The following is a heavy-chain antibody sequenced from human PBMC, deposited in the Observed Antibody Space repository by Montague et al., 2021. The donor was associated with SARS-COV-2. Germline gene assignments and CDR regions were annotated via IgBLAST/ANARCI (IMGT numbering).Heavy chain of an antibody. CDR1: GFSLSTSGVG. D-gene: IGHD3-22*01. CDR3: AHRLARHYDIMANFRCPFAS. V-gene: IGHV2-5*02. CDR2: IYWDDDK. Sequence: PALVKPTQTLTLICTFSGFSLSTSGVGVGWIRQPPGKALEWLATIYWDDDKRYSSSLKSRLTITKDTSKNQVVLTMTNMDPADTGTYYCAHRLARHYDIMANFRCPFASGAQGT. J-gene: IGHJ4*02.